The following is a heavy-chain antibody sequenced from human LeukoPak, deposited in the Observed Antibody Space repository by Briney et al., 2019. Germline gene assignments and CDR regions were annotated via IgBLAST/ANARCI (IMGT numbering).Heavy chain of an antibody. Sequence: QPGGSLRLSCAASGFTFSTYAMSWVRQAPGKGLEWVSSILGSSRSTYYADSVKGRFTTSRDNSKSILYLQMNSLRDEDTAVYYCAKVPTAAGIIDFDYWGQGTLVTVSS. J-gene: IGHJ4*02. CDR1: GFTFSTYA. CDR3: AKVPTAAGIIDFDY. CDR2: ILGSSRST. D-gene: IGHD6-13*01. V-gene: IGHV3-23*01.